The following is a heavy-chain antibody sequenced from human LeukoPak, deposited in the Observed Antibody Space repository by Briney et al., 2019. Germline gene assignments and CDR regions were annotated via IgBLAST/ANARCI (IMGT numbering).Heavy chain of an antibody. CDR2: IIPIFGTA. Sequence: SVKVSCTASGGTFSSYAISWVRQAPGQGLEWMGGIIPIFGTANYAQKFQGRVTITTDESTSTAYMELSSLRSEDTAVYYCARGLRPKYCSSTSCLYYYYYMDVWGKGTTVTVSS. J-gene: IGHJ6*03. V-gene: IGHV1-69*05. D-gene: IGHD2-2*01. CDR3: ARGLRPKYCSSTSCLYYYYYMDV. CDR1: GGTFSSYA.